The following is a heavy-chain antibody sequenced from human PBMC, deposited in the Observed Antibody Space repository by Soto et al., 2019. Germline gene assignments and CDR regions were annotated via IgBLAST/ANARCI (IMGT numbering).Heavy chain of an antibody. D-gene: IGHD1-26*01. Sequence: GASVKVSCKASGYTFTSYGISWVRQAPGQGLEWMGWISAYNGNTNYAQKLQGRVTMTTDTSTSTAYVELRSLRSDDTAVYYCARWRRQIIVGATTYDYFDYWGQGTLVTVSS. CDR3: ARWRRQIIVGATTYDYFDY. CDR2: ISAYNGNT. CDR1: GYTFTSYG. J-gene: IGHJ4*02. V-gene: IGHV1-18*04.